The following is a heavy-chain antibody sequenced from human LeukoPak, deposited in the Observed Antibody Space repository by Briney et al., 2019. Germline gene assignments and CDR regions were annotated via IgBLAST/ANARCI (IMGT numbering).Heavy chain of an antibody. V-gene: IGHV3-53*01. CDR3: ARGAGFNYPYYFDY. J-gene: IGHJ4*02. CDR2: IYGGGNI. D-gene: IGHD5-24*01. CDR1: GFTVSSNY. Sequence: GSLRLSCAASGFTVSSNYMNWVRQAPGKGLEWVSVIYGGGNIYYADSVKGRFTISRDNSKNTLYLQMNSLRAEDTAVYYCARGAGFNYPYYFDYWGQGTLVTVSS.